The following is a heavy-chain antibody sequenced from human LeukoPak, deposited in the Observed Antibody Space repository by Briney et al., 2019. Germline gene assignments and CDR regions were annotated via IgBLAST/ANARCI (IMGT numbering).Heavy chain of an antibody. CDR1: GGTFSSYA. CDR3: ARAAYNRGIVAVQVGMDV. D-gene: IGHD2-2*01. J-gene: IGHJ6*02. CDR2: IIPIFGTA. Sequence: GASVKVSCKASGGTFSSYAISWVRQAPGQGLEWMGGIIPIFGTANYAQKFQGRVTITADESTSTAYMELSSLRSEDTAVYYCARAAYNRGIVAVQVGMDVWGQGTTVTVSS. V-gene: IGHV1-69*13.